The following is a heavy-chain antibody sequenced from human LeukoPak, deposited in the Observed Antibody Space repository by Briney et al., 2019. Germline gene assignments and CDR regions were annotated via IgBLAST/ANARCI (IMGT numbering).Heavy chain of an antibody. V-gene: IGHV4-38-2*02. CDR3: ARRVVVVPAALPYFDY. CDR1: GYSTSSGYY. J-gene: IGHJ4*02. CDR2: IYHSGST. Sequence: SETLSLTCTVSGYSTSSGYYWGWIRQPPGKGLEWIGSIYHSGSTYYNPSLKSRVTISVDTSKNQFSLKLSSVTAADTAVYYCARRVVVVPAALPYFDYWGQGTLVTVSS. D-gene: IGHD2-2*01.